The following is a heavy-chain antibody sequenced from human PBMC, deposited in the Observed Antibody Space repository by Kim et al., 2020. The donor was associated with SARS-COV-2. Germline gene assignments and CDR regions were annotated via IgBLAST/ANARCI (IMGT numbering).Heavy chain of an antibody. CDR1: GYSFTSYW. Sequence: GESLKISCKGSGYSFTSYWIGWVRQMPGKGLEWMGIIYPGDSDTRYSPSFQGQVTISADKSISTAYLQWSSLKASDTAMYYCARGPEGRLGQEYYYYYGMDVWGQGTTVTVSS. CDR3: ARGPEGRLGQEYYYYYGMDV. J-gene: IGHJ6*02. D-gene: IGHD3-9*01. V-gene: IGHV5-51*01. CDR2: IYPGDSDT.